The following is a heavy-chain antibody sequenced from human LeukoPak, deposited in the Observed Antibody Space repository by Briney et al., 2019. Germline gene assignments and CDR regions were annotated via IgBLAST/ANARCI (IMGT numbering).Heavy chain of an antibody. D-gene: IGHD3-3*01. CDR3: ARSNYDFWSGYWVYYYGMDV. CDR2: IYYSGNT. Sequence: SETLSLTCTVSGGSISSYYWSWIRQPPGKGLEWIGYIYYSGNTKYNPSLKSRVTISVDTSKNQFSLKLSSVTAADTAVYYCARSNYDFWSGYWVYYYGMDVWGQGTTVTVSS. V-gene: IGHV4-59*12. J-gene: IGHJ6*02. CDR1: GGSISSYY.